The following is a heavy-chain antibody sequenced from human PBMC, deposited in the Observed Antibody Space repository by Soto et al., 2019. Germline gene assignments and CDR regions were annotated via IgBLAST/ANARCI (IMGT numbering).Heavy chain of an antibody. Sequence: QITLKESGPTLVKPTQTLTLTCTFSGFSRTTNEMSEGWIRQPPGKALEWLGLIYWDDDKRYSPSLKSRLTITKDTSNNQVVLTMTNMDPVDTATYYFVHSRGSVGSCYCFVSWGQGTLVTVSS. CDR1: GFSRTTNEMS. D-gene: IGHD2-15*01. V-gene: IGHV2-5*02. J-gene: IGHJ4*02. CDR3: VHSRGSVGSCYCFVS. CDR2: IYWDDDK.